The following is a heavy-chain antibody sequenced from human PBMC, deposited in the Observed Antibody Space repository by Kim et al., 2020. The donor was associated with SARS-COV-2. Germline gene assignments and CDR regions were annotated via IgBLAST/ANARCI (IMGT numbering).Heavy chain of an antibody. CDR3: ARVGMAATKQNWFDP. Sequence: ASVKVSCKASGYTFTSYAMNWVRQAPGQGLEWMGWINTNTGNPTYAQGFTGRFVFSLDTSVSTAYLQISSLKAEDTAVYYCARVGMAATKQNWFDPWGQGTLVTVSS. CDR1: GYTFTSYA. V-gene: IGHV7-4-1*02. D-gene: IGHD6-25*01. CDR2: INTNTGNP. J-gene: IGHJ5*02.